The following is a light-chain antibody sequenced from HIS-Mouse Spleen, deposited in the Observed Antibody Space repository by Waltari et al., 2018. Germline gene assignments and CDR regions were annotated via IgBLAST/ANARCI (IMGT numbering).Light chain of an antibody. Sequence: QSALTQPASVSGSPGQSITIPCTGPSSDVGGYNYVSWYQQHPGKAPKLMIYDVSNRPSGVSNRFSGSKSGNTASLTISGLQAEDEADYYCSSYTSSSTLVVFGGGTKLTVL. CDR3: SSYTSSSTLVV. CDR1: SSDVGGYNY. J-gene: IGLJ2*01. V-gene: IGLV2-14*03. CDR2: DVS.